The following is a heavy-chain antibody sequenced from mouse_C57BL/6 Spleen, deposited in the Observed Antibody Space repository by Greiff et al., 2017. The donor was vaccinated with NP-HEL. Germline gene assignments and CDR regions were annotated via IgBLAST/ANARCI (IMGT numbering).Heavy chain of an antibody. CDR2: IWSGGST. CDR1: GFSLTGYG. V-gene: IGHV2-4*01. D-gene: IGHD2-3*01. Sequence: QVQLKQSGPGLVQPSQSLSITCTVSGFSLTGYGVHWVRQPPGKGLEWLGVIWSGGSTDYNAAFISRLSISKDNSKSQVFFKMNSLQADDTAIYYCANAYDGYYDYYAMDYWGQGTSVTVSS. CDR3: ANAYDGYYDYYAMDY. J-gene: IGHJ4*01.